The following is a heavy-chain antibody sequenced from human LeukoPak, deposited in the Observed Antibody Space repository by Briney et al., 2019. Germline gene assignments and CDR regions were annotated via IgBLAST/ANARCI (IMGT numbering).Heavy chain of an antibody. Sequence: GGCLRLSCAASGFTVSSNFMTWVRQAPGKGLEWVSVIYSGGGTHYADSVKGRFTISGDSSKNTLYLQMNSLRAEDTAVYYCARGGGSYCDYWGQGTLVTVSS. CDR3: ARGGGSYCDY. CDR2: IYSGGGT. V-gene: IGHV3-53*01. CDR1: GFTVSSNF. D-gene: IGHD1-26*01. J-gene: IGHJ4*02.